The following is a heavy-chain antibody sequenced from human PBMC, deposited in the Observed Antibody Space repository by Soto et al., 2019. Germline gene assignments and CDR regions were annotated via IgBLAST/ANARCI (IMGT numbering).Heavy chain of an antibody. D-gene: IGHD3-10*01. CDR2: ISGSGGST. CDR3: AKSLDGSGSYYIHPDYFDY. CDR1: GFTFSSYA. J-gene: IGHJ4*02. Sequence: PGGSLRLSCAASGFTFSSYAMSWVRQAPGKGLEWVSAISGSGGSTYYADSVKGRFTISRDNSKNTLYLQMNSLRAEDTAVYYCAKSLDGSGSYYIHPDYFDYWGQGTLVTVSS. V-gene: IGHV3-23*01.